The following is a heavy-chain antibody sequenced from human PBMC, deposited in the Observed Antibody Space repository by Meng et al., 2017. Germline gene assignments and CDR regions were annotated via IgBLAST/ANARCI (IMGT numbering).Heavy chain of an antibody. CDR3: ARDEDISAAGKLFGDY. J-gene: IGHJ4*02. CDR1: VYNIPDSY. Sequence: LRPSRAEVKTPWASCKVSCNPSVYNIPDSYIHWVRRAPGQGLEWMGRINPKSGDTHYAQKFQARVTMTGDTSISTAYMELSGLRSDDTAMYYCARDEDISAAGKLFGDYWGQGTLVTVSS. V-gene: IGHV1-2*06. CDR2: INPKSGDT. D-gene: IGHD6-25*01.